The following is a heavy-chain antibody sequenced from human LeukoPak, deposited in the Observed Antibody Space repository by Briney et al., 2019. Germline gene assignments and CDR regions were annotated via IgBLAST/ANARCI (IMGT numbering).Heavy chain of an antibody. CDR2: ISYDGSNK. V-gene: IGHV3-30*03. Sequence: GRSLRLSCAASGFTFSSYGMHWVRQAPGKGLEWVAVISYDGSNKGYADSVKGRFTLSRDNSKNTLYLHMNSLRAEDTAVYYCARGRGRYYYDSSGYYYFDYWGQGTLVTVSS. D-gene: IGHD3-22*01. CDR3: ARGRGRYYYDSSGYYYFDY. CDR1: GFTFSSYG. J-gene: IGHJ4*02.